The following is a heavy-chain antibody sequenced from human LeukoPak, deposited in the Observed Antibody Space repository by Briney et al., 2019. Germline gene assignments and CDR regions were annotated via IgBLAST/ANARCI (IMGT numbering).Heavy chain of an antibody. Sequence: GGSLRLSCAASGFTFSSYAMSWVRQAPGRGLEWVSAISGSGGSTYYADSVKGRFTISRDNSKNTLYLQMNSLRAEDTAVYYCAKDVRYGDYGRFDYWGQGTLVTVSS. CDR3: AKDVRYGDYGRFDY. V-gene: IGHV3-23*01. J-gene: IGHJ4*02. CDR2: ISGSGGST. D-gene: IGHD4-17*01. CDR1: GFTFSSYA.